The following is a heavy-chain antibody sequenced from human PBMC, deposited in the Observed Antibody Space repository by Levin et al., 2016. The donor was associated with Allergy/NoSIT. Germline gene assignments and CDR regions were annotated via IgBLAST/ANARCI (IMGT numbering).Heavy chain of an antibody. CDR3: ASDTGYPRYFDL. J-gene: IGHJ2*01. V-gene: IGHV4-30-4*01. CDR2: IYYSGST. D-gene: IGHD5-12*01. CDR1: GGSISSGDYY. Sequence: SETLSLTCTVSGGSISSGDYYWSWIRQPPGKGLEWIGYIYYSGSTYYNPSLKSRVTISVDTSKNQFSLKLSSVTAADTAVYYCASDTGYPRYFDLWGRGTLVTVSS.